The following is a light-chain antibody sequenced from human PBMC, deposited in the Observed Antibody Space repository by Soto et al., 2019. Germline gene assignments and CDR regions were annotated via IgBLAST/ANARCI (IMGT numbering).Light chain of an antibody. J-gene: IGKJ2*01. CDR3: QQYGSSLYT. CDR1: QSVSSSY. Sequence: EIVLTQSTGTLPLSPGERATLSCRASQSVSSSYLAWYQQKPGQAPRLLIYAASSRATGIPDRFSGSGSGTDFPLTISRLEPEDFAVYYCQQYGSSLYTFGPGTKLEI. CDR2: AAS. V-gene: IGKV3-20*01.